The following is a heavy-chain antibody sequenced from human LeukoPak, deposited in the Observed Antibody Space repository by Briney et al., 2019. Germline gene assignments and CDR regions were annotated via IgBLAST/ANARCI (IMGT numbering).Heavy chain of an antibody. CDR3: ARVGVVGAAGLDP. D-gene: IGHD1-26*01. V-gene: IGHV4-4*07. CDR1: GGSISSYY. Sequence: SETLSLTCTVSGGSISSYYWSWIRQPAGKGLEWSGRIYTSGSTNYNPSLKSRVTMSVDTSKNQLSLKLSSVTAADTAVYYCARVGVVGAAGLDPWGQGTLVSVSS. CDR2: IYTSGST. J-gene: IGHJ5*02.